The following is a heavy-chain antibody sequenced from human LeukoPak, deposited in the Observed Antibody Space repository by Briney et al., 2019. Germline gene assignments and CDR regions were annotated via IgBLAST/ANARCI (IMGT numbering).Heavy chain of an antibody. CDR2: IYSGGST. Sequence: GGSLRLSCAASGFSVSSNYMIWVRQSPGKGLEWVSVIYSGGSTDYADSVKGRFTISRDNSKNTLYLQMNSLRAEDTAVYYCARSIARGYFDYWGQGTLVTVSS. D-gene: IGHD2/OR15-2a*01. J-gene: IGHJ4*02. CDR1: GFSVSSNY. V-gene: IGHV3-53*05. CDR3: ARSIARGYFDY.